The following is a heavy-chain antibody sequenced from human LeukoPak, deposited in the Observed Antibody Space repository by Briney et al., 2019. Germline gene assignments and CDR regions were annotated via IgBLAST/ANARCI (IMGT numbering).Heavy chain of an antibody. Sequence: ASVKVSCKASGYTFTSYDITWVRQVSGQGLEWMGWMNPNSGNTDYAQKFQGRVTITRNTSISIAYMELSSLRSEDTAVYYCARRAVGNSYYYYMDVWGKETTVTVSS. CDR2: MNPNSGNT. D-gene: IGHD6-19*01. V-gene: IGHV1-8*03. J-gene: IGHJ6*03. CDR3: ARRAVGNSYYYYMDV. CDR1: GYTFTSYD.